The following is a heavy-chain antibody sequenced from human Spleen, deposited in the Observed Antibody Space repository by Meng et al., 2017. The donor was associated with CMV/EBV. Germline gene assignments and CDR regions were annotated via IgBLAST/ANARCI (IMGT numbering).Heavy chain of an antibody. Sequence: ASVKVSCKASGYIFTTYYLHWVRQAPGQGLEWVGWMNHHSGVTNDAQKFQDRVTMTRDTSISTDYMELTRLRSDDTAVYYCAGRGIVIPRETFDIWGQGTVVTVSS. J-gene: IGHJ3*02. CDR3: AGRGIVIPRETFDI. V-gene: IGHV1-2*02. CDR2: MNHHSGVT. D-gene: IGHD2/OR15-2a*01. CDR1: GYIFTTYY.